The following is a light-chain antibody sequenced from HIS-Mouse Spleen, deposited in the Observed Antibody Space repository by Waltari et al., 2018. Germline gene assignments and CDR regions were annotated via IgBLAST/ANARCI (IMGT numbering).Light chain of an antibody. CDR2: DVS. Sequence: QSALTQPRSVSGSPGQSVTISCTGTSSDVGGYNYVSWYQQHPGKAPTLMIYDVSTRPSGVPDRFSGSKSGNTASLTISGLQAEDEADYYCCSYAGSYTFPYVFGTGTKVTVL. V-gene: IGLV2-11*01. J-gene: IGLJ1*01. CDR3: CSYAGSYTFPYV. CDR1: SSDVGGYNY.